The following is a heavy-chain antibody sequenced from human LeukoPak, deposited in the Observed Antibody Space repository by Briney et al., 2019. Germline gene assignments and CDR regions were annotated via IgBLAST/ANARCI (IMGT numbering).Heavy chain of an antibody. Sequence: PGGSLRLSCAASGFTFSSYAMSWVRQAPGKGLEWVANIKQDGSEKYYVDSVKGRFTISRDNAKNSLYLQMNSLRAEDTAVYYCARGGLAATGDYWGQGTLVTVSS. CDR3: ARGGLAATGDY. D-gene: IGHD2-15*01. V-gene: IGHV3-7*01. CDR2: IKQDGSEK. CDR1: GFTFSSYA. J-gene: IGHJ4*02.